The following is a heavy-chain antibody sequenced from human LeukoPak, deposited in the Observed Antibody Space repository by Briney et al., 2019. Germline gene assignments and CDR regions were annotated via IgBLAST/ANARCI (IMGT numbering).Heavy chain of an antibody. Sequence: GGSLRLSCAASGFTFSDYYMSWIRQAPGKGLEWVSYISGSGSTIYYADSVKGRFTISRDNAKNSLFLQMDSLRAEDTAVYYCASDPARDYYDSSGYFRWVDYWGQGTLVTVSS. CDR1: GFTFSDYY. CDR2: ISGSGSTI. J-gene: IGHJ4*02. CDR3: ASDPARDYYDSSGYFRWVDY. V-gene: IGHV3-11*01. D-gene: IGHD3-22*01.